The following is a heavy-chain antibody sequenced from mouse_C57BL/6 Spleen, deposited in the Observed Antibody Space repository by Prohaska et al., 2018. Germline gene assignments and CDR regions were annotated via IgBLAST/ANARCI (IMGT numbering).Heavy chain of an antibody. J-gene: IGHJ2*01. V-gene: IGHV1-69*01. CDR3: ARNWNYYFDY. CDR1: GYTFTSYW. Sequence: QVQLQQPGAELVMPGASVKLSCKASGYTFTSYWMHWVKQRPGQGLEWIGEIDPSDSYTNYNQKFKGKATLTVDKSSSTAYMQLSSLTSEDSAVYYCARNWNYYFDYWGQGTTLTVSS. D-gene: IGHD4-1*01. CDR2: IDPSDSYT.